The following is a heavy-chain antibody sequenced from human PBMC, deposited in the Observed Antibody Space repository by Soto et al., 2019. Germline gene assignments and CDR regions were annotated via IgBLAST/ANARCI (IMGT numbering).Heavy chain of an antibody. J-gene: IGHJ4*02. CDR3: ARDYDILTGYSLYGY. CDR2: IDAGTGNT. Sequence: ASVKVSCKASGYTFTSYVIHWVRQAPGQRLEWMGWIDAGTGNTKYSEKFQGRVTITRDTSASTAYMELSSLRSEDTAVYYCARDYDILTGYSLYGYWGQGTLVTVS. CDR1: GYTFTSYV. V-gene: IGHV1-3*01. D-gene: IGHD3-9*01.